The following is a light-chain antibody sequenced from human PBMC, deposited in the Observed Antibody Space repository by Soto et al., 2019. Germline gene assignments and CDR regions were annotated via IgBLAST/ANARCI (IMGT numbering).Light chain of an antibody. CDR1: QATSSF. CDR3: QQTYSTPLT. Sequence: DSQATSSFLNGHQQNPGTTPELMIYAASRFQSGGPSRFSCSGSGSDLTLTIRRLQPEDFATYYCQQTYSTPLTFSQGTR. CDR2: AAS. J-gene: IGKJ5*01. V-gene: IGKV1-39*01.